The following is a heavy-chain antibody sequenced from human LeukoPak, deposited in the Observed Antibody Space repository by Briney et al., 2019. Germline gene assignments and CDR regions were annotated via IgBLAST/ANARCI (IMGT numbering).Heavy chain of an antibody. CDR3: ARVQTGVPRYYYDSSGWFDP. CDR2: VNHSGST. J-gene: IGHJ5*02. V-gene: IGHV4-34*01. Sequence: SETLSLTCGVYGGSFSGYYWSWIRQPPGKGLEWIGEVNHSGSTNYNPPLKSRVTISVDTSKNQFSLKLSSATAADTAVYYCARVQTGVPRYYYDSSGWFDPWGQGTLVTVSS. CDR1: GGSFSGYY. D-gene: IGHD3-22*01.